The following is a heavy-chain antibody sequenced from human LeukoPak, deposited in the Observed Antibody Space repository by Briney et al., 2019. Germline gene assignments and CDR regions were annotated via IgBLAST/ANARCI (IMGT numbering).Heavy chain of an antibody. Sequence: GGSLRLSCTASGFPFIVYSMNWVRQVPGKGLEWIAYIGIDSGNTKYADSVRGRFTISADKTKNSLYLQMNSLRVDDTAVYYCARDHNYAFDNWGQGTLVSVAS. CDR3: ARDHNYAFDN. D-gene: IGHD1-1*01. J-gene: IGHJ4*02. V-gene: IGHV3-48*01. CDR2: IGIDSGNT. CDR1: GFPFIVYS.